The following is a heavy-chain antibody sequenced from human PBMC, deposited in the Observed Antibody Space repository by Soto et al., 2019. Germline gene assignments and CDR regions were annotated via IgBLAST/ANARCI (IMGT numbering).Heavy chain of an antibody. CDR2: IYYSGST. CDR1: GGSISSYY. J-gene: IGHJ5*02. D-gene: IGHD3-10*01. Sequence: SETLSLTCTVSGGSISSYYWSWIRQPPGKGLEWIGYIYYSGSTNYNPSLKSRVTISVDTSKNQFSLKLSSVTAADTAVYYCARDGGYYGSGSYLGLDPWGQGTLVTVSS. V-gene: IGHV4-59*01. CDR3: ARDGGYYGSGSYLGLDP.